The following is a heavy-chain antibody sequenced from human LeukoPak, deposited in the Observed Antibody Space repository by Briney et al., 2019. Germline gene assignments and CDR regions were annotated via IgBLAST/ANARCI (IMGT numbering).Heavy chain of an antibody. J-gene: IGHJ3*02. CDR2: IYHSGST. CDR1: GYSISSGYY. V-gene: IGHV4-38-2*02. CDR3: ARPYTSGYRGAFDI. Sequence: SETLSLTCTVSGYSISSGYYWGWIRQPPGKGLEWIGSIYHSGSTYYNPSLKSRVTISVDTSKNQFSLNLSSVTAADTAVYYCARPYTSGYRGAFDIWGQGTMVTASS. D-gene: IGHD6-19*01.